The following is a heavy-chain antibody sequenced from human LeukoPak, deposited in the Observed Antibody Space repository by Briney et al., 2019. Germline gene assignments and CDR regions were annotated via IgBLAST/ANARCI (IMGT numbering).Heavy chain of an antibody. CDR2: ISYDGSNK. D-gene: IGHD1-1*01. V-gene: IGHV3-30-3*01. J-gene: IGHJ4*02. CDR3: ARDPHWRTFDY. Sequence: PGGSLRLSCAASGFTFSSYAMHWVRQAPGKGLEWVAVISYDGSNKYYADSVKGRFTISRDNSKNTLYLQMNSLRAEDTAVYYCARDPHWRTFDYWGQGTLVTVSS. CDR1: GFTFSSYA.